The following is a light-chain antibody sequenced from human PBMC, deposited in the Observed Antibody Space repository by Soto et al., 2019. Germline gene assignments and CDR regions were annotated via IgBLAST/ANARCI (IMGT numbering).Light chain of an antibody. Sequence: QSALTQPASVSGSPGQSITMSCTGTGRDIGGYNFVSWYQQHPGKAPKVLIYDVKNRPSGVSNRFSGSKSGSTASLTISGLQAEDEADYYCNSYRSMSTYVFGTGTKLTVL. J-gene: IGLJ1*01. CDR2: DVK. CDR3: NSYRSMSTYV. CDR1: GRDIGGYNF. V-gene: IGLV2-14*03.